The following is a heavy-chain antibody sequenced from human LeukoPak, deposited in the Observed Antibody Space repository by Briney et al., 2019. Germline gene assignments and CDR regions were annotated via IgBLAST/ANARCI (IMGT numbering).Heavy chain of an antibody. J-gene: IGHJ6*03. Sequence: SETLSLTCTLSGLSISSSSYYWRGTRQPPGKGLEWIGCIYYSGSPHYTPSLKRRVTISVDTSKNQFSLKLTSVTAADTAVYYCARGRFAAAGKLYYYYHMDVWGKGTTVTISS. CDR1: GLSISSSSYY. V-gene: IGHV4-39*07. CDR3: ARGRFAAAGKLYYYYHMDV. D-gene: IGHD6-13*01. CDR2: IYYSGSP.